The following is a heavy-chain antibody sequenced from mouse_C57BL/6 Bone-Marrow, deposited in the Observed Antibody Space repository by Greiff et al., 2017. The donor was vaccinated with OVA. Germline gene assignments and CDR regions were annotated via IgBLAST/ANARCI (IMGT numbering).Heavy chain of an antibody. J-gene: IGHJ4*01. CDR1: GYTFTSYW. CDR2: IHPNSGRT. V-gene: IGHV1-64*01. CDR3: SRVGWCLMAY. Sequence: VQLQQPGAELVKPGASVKLSCKASGYTFTSYWMHWVKQRPGQGLAWIGMIHPNSGRTNYNEKFQSKATLTVDKSSRTAYMQLSSLTSAVSSVYYFSRVGWCLMAYWGQGTSVTVSS. D-gene: IGHD1-3*01.